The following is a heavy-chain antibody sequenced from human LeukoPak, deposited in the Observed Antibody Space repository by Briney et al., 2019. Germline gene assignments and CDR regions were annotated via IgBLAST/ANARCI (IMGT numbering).Heavy chain of an antibody. CDR3: AKNTFYYGSGRYFAFEY. CDR1: GFTVSSNY. V-gene: IGHV3-53*01. J-gene: IGHJ4*02. CDR2: IYSNGNT. D-gene: IGHD3-10*01. Sequence: GGSLRLSCAASGFTVSSNYMSWVRQAPGKGLEWVSVIYSNGNTYYAESVKGRFTISRDNSKNTLYLQMNSPRAEDTAVYYCAKNTFYYGSGRYFAFEYWGQGTLVTVSS.